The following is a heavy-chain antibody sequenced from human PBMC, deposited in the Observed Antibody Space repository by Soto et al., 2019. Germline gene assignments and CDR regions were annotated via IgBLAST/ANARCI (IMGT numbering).Heavy chain of an antibody. CDR2: ISAYNGNT. V-gene: IGHV1-18*04. Sequence: ASVKVSCKASGYTFTSYGISWVRQAPGQGIEWMGWISAYNGNTNYAQKLQGRVTMTTDTSTSTAYMELRSLRSDDTAVYYCARSRGSGTTGFYYFDYWGQGTLVTVSS. J-gene: IGHJ4*02. CDR3: ARSRGSGTTGFYYFDY. D-gene: IGHD1-7*01. CDR1: GYTFTSYG.